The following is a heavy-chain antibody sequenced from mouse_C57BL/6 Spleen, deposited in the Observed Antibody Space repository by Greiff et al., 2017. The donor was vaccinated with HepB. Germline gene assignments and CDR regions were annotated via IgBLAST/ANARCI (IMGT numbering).Heavy chain of an antibody. CDR2: ISNLAYSI. J-gene: IGHJ1*03. CDR3: ARLGGNWYFDV. V-gene: IGHV5-15*01. CDR1: GFTFSDYG. Sequence: EVHLVESGGGLVQPGGSLKLSCAASGFTFSDYGMAWVRQAPRKGPEWVAFISNLAYSIYYADTVTGRFTISRENAKNTLYLEMSSLRSEDTAMYYCARLGGNWYFDVWGTGTTVTVSS.